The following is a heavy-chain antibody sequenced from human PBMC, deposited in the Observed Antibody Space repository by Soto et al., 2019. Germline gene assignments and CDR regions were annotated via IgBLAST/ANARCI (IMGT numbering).Heavy chain of an antibody. V-gene: IGHV4-31*03. CDR2: NYYSGNT. CDR1: GGSISSGGYY. Sequence: QVQLQESGPGLVKPSQTLSLTCTVSGGSISSGGYYWSWIRQHPGKGLEWIGYNYYSGNTYYNPSLKSRVAMSVDTSKNQFSLKLSSVTAADTAVYYCARDSAGTAMTFDYWGQGTLVTVSS. D-gene: IGHD5-18*01. J-gene: IGHJ4*02. CDR3: ARDSAGTAMTFDY.